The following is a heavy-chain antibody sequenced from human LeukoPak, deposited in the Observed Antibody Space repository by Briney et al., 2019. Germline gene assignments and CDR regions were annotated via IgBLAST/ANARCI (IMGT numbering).Heavy chain of an antibody. CDR3: ARGNMWDYRRYYYYMDV. CDR1: GVSISSSYSY. J-gene: IGHJ6*03. V-gene: IGHV4-39*01. D-gene: IGHD4-11*01. CDR2: IYYTGNT. Sequence: SETLSLTCTVSGVSISSSYSYWGWIRQPPGMGLEWIGSIYYTGNTYYNASLKSQVSISIDTSKNQFSLKLNSVTAADTAIYYCARGNMWDYRRYYYYMDVWGKGTTVTVSS.